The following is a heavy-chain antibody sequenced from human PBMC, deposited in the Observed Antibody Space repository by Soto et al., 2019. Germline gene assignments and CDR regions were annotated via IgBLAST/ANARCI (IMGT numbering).Heavy chain of an antibody. CDR1: GGSISNSY. CDR3: ARHLMKYGDYDY. V-gene: IGHV4-59*01. J-gene: IGHJ4*02. Sequence: QVQLQESGPGLVKPSETLSLTCTVSGGSISNSYWSWIRQPPGKGLEWIGYVYYTGSTTYNPSLKSRVTISVDTSKNQFSRRLTSVTAADTAVYYCARHLMKYGDYDYWGQGTLVTVSS. D-gene: IGHD4-17*01. CDR2: VYYTGST.